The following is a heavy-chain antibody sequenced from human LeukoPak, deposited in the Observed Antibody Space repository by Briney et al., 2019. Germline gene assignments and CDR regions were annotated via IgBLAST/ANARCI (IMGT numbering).Heavy chain of an antibody. J-gene: IGHJ4*02. CDR2: INPSGGST. V-gene: IGHV1-46*01. D-gene: IGHD6-13*01. CDR3: ARAGSGYGSSYLTDFDY. Sequence: ASVKVSCKASGYTFTSYYMHWVRQAPGQGLEWMGIINPSGGSTSYAQKFQGRVTMTRDTSTSTVYMELSSLRSEDTAVYYCARAGSGYGSSYLTDFDYWGQGTLVTVSS. CDR1: GYTFTSYY.